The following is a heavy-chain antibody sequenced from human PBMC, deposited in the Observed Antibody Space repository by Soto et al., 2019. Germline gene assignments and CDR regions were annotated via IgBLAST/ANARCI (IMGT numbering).Heavy chain of an antibody. CDR3: AREGDGWKGVKNWFDP. J-gene: IGHJ5*02. V-gene: IGHV1-69*08. CDR2: IIPILGIA. Sequence: QVQLVQSGAEVKKPGSSVKVSCKASGGTFSSYTISWVRQAPGQGLEWMGRIIPILGIANYAQKFQGRVTITADKSTSTAYMELSSLRSEDTAVYYCAREGDGWKGVKNWFDPWRQGTLVTVSS. D-gene: IGHD3-10*01. CDR1: GGTFSSYT.